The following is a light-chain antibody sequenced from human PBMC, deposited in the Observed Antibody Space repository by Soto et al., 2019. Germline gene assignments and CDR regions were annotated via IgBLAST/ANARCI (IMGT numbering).Light chain of an antibody. J-gene: IGKJ1*01. Sequence: DIQMTQSPSSLSASVGDRVTITCRPSQDIRTYLNWYQQKPGKAPKVLIYAASNLQSGVPSRFSGSGSGTDFTLTISSLQPEDFATYYCEQSFSTPRTFGQGTKVDIK. CDR1: QDIRTY. CDR3: EQSFSTPRT. CDR2: AAS. V-gene: IGKV1-39*01.